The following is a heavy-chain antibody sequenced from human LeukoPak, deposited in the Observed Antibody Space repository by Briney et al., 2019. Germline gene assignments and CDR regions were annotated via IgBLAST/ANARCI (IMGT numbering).Heavy chain of an antibody. Sequence: GRSLRFSCTASGFTFSSYAMHWVRQAPGKGLEWVAVISYDGSNKYYADSVKGRFTISRDNSKNTLYLQMNSLRAEDTAVYYCARGPSDFWSGYSPYYYYYGMDVWGQGTTVTVSS. CDR2: ISYDGSNK. J-gene: IGHJ6*02. CDR1: GFTFSSYA. CDR3: ARGPSDFWSGYSPYYYYYGMDV. V-gene: IGHV3-30-3*01. D-gene: IGHD3-3*01.